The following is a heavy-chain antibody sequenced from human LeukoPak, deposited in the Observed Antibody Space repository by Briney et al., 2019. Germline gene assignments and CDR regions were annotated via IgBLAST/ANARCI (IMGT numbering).Heavy chain of an antibody. CDR3: ARALYSSSSKVRGMDV. J-gene: IGHJ6*02. CDR1: GYTFTSYD. D-gene: IGHD6-6*01. V-gene: IGHV1-2*02. Sequence: ASVKVSCKASGYTFTSYDINWVRQATGQGLEWMGWIDPNSGGTNYAQKFQGRVTMTRDTSISTAYMELSRLRSDDTAVYYCARALYSSSSKVRGMDVWGQGTTVTVSS. CDR2: IDPNSGGT.